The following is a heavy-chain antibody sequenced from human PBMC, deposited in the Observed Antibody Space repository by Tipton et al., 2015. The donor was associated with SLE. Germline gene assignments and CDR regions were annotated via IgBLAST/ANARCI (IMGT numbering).Heavy chain of an antibody. Sequence: AGLVKPSETLSLTCAVYGGSFSGYYWSWIRQPPGKGLEWIGEINHSGSTNYNPSLKSRVTISVDTSKNQFSLKLSSVTAADTAVYYCARTPKGIAVAGYYFDYWGQGTLVTVSS. D-gene: IGHD6-19*01. V-gene: IGHV4-34*01. CDR1: GGSFSGYY. CDR2: INHSGST. J-gene: IGHJ4*02. CDR3: ARTPKGIAVAGYYFDY.